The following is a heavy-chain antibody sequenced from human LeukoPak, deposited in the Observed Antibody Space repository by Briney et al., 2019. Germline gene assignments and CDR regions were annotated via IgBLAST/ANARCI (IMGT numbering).Heavy chain of an antibody. CDR1: GFTFSSYS. CDR2: ISSSSSYI. CDR3: ARDLGSYSSGWYLDC. Sequence: GGSLRLSCAASGFTFSSYSMNWVRQAPGKGLEWVSSISSSSSYIYYADSVKGRFTISRDNAKNSLYLQMNSLRAEDTAVYYCARDLGSYSSGWYLDCWGQGTLVTVSS. V-gene: IGHV3-21*01. D-gene: IGHD6-19*01. J-gene: IGHJ4*02.